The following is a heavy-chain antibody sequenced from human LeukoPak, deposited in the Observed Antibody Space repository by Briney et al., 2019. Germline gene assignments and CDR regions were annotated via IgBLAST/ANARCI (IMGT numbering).Heavy chain of an antibody. V-gene: IGHV4-39*01. D-gene: IGHD3-3*01. CDR1: GGSISSSSYY. CDR2: IYYSGST. Sequence: SETLSLTCTVSGGSISSSSYYWGWIRQPPGKGLEWIGSIYYSGSTYYNPSLKSRVTISVDTSKNQFSLKLSSVTAADTAVYYCARHVGLRFLEWLPTGYNWFDPWGQGTLVTVSS. J-gene: IGHJ5*02. CDR3: ARHVGLRFLEWLPTGYNWFDP.